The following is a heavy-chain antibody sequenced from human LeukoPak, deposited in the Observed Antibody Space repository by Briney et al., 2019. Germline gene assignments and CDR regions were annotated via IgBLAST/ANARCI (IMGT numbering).Heavy chain of an antibody. CDR2: IYPGDSDT. Sequence: GESLKISWKGSGYRFTSYWIGWVRQMPGKGLEWMGIIYPGDSDTRYSPSFQGQVTISADKSISTAYLQWSSLKASDTAMYYCATAKAVAGPSGAFDIWGQGTMVTVSS. CDR3: ATAKAVAGPSGAFDI. V-gene: IGHV5-51*01. CDR1: GYRFTSYW. D-gene: IGHD6-19*01. J-gene: IGHJ3*02.